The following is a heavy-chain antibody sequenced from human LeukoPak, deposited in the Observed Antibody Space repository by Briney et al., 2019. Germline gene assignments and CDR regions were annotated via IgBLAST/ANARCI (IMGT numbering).Heavy chain of an antibody. J-gene: IGHJ3*02. CDR2: MSSSDDGR. CDR1: GFTFSSYS. Sequence: GGSLRLSCAASGFTFSSYSMNWVRQAPGKGLEWVSAMSSSDDGRYYAASVRGRFSISRDTSRSTLYLQMNSLRAEDAAVYYCAKESPALGAFDIWGQGTMVTVSS. V-gene: IGHV3-23*01. D-gene: IGHD7-27*01. CDR3: AKESPALGAFDI.